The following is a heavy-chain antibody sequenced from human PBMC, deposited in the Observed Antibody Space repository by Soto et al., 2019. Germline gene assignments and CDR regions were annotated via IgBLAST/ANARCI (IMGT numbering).Heavy chain of an antibody. CDR3: AKTLGSYGLDV. D-gene: IGHD1-26*01. V-gene: IGHV3-9*01. CDR1: GFTFDDYA. J-gene: IGHJ6*02. CDR2: ISWNSGSI. Sequence: EVQLVESGGGLVQPGRSLRLSCAASGFTFDDYAMHWVRQAPGKGLEWVSGISWNSGSIGYADSVKGRFTISRDNAKNSLYLQMNSLRAEDTALYYCAKTLGSYGLDVWGQGTTVTVSS.